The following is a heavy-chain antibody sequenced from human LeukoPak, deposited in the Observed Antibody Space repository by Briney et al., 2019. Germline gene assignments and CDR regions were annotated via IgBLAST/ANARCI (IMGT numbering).Heavy chain of an antibody. Sequence: KAGGSLRLSCAASGFTFSDAWMSWVRQAPGKGLEWVGRIKSKVDGGTTDYAAPVKGRFTISRDDSKNTLYLQMSSLKTEDTAVYYCTIVWVKGRFDPWGQGTLVTVSS. D-gene: IGHD3-16*01. J-gene: IGHJ5*02. CDR2: IKSKVDGGTT. CDR3: TIVWVKGRFDP. V-gene: IGHV3-15*01. CDR1: GFTFSDAW.